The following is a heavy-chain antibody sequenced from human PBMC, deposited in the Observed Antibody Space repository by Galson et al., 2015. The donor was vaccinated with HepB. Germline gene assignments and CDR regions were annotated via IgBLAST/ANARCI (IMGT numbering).Heavy chain of an antibody. CDR1: GSTFTSYW. CDR3: ARHSIEYCGGDCYPLGH. D-gene: IGHD2-21*01. Sequence: QSGAEVKKPGESLRISCKGSGSTFTSYWIAWVRQMPGKGLEWMGIIYPGYSQTRYSPSFQGQVTISADKSISTAYLQWSSLKASDTAMYYCARHSIEYCGGDCYPLGHWGQGTLVTVSS. J-gene: IGHJ4*02. V-gene: IGHV5-51*01. CDR2: IYPGYSQT.